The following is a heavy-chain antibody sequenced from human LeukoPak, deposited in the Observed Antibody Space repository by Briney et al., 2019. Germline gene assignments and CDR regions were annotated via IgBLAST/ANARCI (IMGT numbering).Heavy chain of an antibody. D-gene: IGHD6-13*01. J-gene: IGHJ3*02. Sequence: GGSLRLSCAASGFTFSSYGMSWVRQAPGKGLEWVSAISGSGGSTYYADSVKGRFTISRDNSKNTLYLQMNSLRAEDTAVYYCAKDRSIAAASTMAFDIWGQGTMVTVSS. CDR1: GFTFSSYG. CDR3: AKDRSIAAASTMAFDI. V-gene: IGHV3-23*01. CDR2: ISGSGGST.